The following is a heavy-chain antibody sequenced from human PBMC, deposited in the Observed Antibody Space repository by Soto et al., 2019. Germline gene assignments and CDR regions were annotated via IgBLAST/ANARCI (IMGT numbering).Heavy chain of an antibody. CDR3: ARAAYSNDGLDV. Sequence: GGSLRLSCAAYRFTFSNYWMTWVRQAPGKGLEWVANIKEDGSDKSHVDSVKGRFTISRDNAKNSLYLQMNSLRAEDTAVYYCARAAYSNDGLDVWGQGTTVTVSS. D-gene: IGHD5-18*01. V-gene: IGHV3-7*04. CDR1: RFTFSNYW. CDR2: IKEDGSDK. J-gene: IGHJ6*02.